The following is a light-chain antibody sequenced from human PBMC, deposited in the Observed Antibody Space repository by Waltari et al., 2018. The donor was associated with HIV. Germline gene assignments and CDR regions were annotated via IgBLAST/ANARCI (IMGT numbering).Light chain of an antibody. J-gene: IGLJ3*02. CDR3: ASRDDNRSHWV. V-gene: IGLV1-47*02. CDR2: NTD. Sequence: QSVLTQPPSMSRPPGQRVFISCSGSRSNIGNNFVSWFQEVSGRAPKLIISNTDQRPSGVPDRFSAAKSGCSASLAITGLQSDEEAVYFCASRDDNRSHWVFGGGTKLTV. CDR1: RSNIGNNF.